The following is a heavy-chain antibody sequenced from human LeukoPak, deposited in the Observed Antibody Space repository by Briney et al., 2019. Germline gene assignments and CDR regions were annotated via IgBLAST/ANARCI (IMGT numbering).Heavy chain of an antibody. J-gene: IGHJ3*02. CDR2: IWYDGSNK. V-gene: IGHV3-33*01. CDR3: ARDDSVKGGAFDI. CDR1: GFTFSSYG. Sequence: PGGSLRLSCAASGFTFSSYGMHWVRQAPGKGLEWVAVIWYDGSNKYYADSVKGRFTISRDNSKNTVYLQMNSLRAEDTAVYSCARDDSVKGGAFDIWGQETMVTVSS. D-gene: IGHD3-22*01.